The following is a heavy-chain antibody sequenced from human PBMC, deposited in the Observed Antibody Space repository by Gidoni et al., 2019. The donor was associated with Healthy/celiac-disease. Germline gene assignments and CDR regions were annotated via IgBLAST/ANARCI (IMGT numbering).Heavy chain of an antibody. CDR2: ISISGSTI. Sequence: EVQLVESGGGSVQPGGSLRLSCSASGFTFSSYEMNWVRQAPGKGLEWVSYISISGSTIYYADSVKGRFTISRDNAKNSLYLKMNSLRAEDTAVYYCARENRQRYWGQGTLVTVSS. V-gene: IGHV3-48*03. D-gene: IGHD3-16*02. CDR1: GFTFSSYE. J-gene: IGHJ4*02. CDR3: ARENRQRY.